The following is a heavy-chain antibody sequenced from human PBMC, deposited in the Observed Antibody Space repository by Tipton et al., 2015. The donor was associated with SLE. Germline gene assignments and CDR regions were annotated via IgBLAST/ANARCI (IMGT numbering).Heavy chain of an antibody. Sequence: TLSLTCTVSDGSFTIFYWNWIRQAPGKGLEWIGNIYYRGSTKHNPSLKSRVTISVDTSKNQFSLKLYSVTAADTAVYYCARSMITFGGVTVTADPWGQGTLVTVSS. J-gene: IGHJ5*02. D-gene: IGHD3-16*02. CDR3: ARSMITFGGVTVTADP. CDR2: IYYRGST. CDR1: DGSFTIFY. V-gene: IGHV4-59*12.